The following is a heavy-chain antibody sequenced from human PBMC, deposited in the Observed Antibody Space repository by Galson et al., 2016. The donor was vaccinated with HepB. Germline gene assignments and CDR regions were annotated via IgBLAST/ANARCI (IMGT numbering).Heavy chain of an antibody. V-gene: IGHV3-30*18. Sequence: SLRLSCAASGFRFTYYGLHWVRQAPGKGLEWVAVISYDGNKEYYADSVKGRFTIFRDNPKTTVDLEMNSLRVEDTSVYYCAKDSILGATAGFYGICVWGQGTTVTVSS. CDR3: AKDSILGATAGFYGICV. J-gene: IGHJ6*02. D-gene: IGHD1-26*01. CDR1: GFRFTYYG. CDR2: ISYDGNKE.